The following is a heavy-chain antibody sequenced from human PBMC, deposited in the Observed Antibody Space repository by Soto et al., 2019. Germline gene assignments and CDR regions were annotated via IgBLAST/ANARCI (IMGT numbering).Heavy chain of an antibody. CDR3: AADVGAAARTFDY. D-gene: IGHD1-26*01. CDR2: IIPIFGTA. CDR1: GGTFSTYA. Sequence: QVQLVQSAAEVKKPGSSVKVSCKASGGTFSTYAISWVRQAPGQGLEWMGGIIPIFGTANYAQKVQGRVTITADEATSTAYMELSSLGSEDTAVYYCAADVGAAARTFDYWGQGTLVTVSS. V-gene: IGHV1-69*01. J-gene: IGHJ4*02.